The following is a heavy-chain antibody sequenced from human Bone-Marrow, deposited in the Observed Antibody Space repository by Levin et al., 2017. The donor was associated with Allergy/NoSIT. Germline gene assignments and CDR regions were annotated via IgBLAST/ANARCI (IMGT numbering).Heavy chain of an antibody. J-gene: IGHJ3*01. D-gene: IGHD2/OR15-2a*01. CDR2: ISSDSSDL. CDR3: VRGIIGDVRVAHKEAFDV. CDR1: GFTFSIYS. Sequence: KAGGSLRLSCTVSGFTFSIYSINWVRQAPGKGLEWISSISSDSSDLYYADSVKGRFTISRDNAKNSLNLQVSSLRAEDTAVYHCVRGIIGDVRVAHKEAFDVWGQGTMVTVSS. V-gene: IGHV3-21*01.